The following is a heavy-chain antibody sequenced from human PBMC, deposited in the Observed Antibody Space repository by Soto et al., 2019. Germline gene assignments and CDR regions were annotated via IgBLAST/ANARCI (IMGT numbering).Heavy chain of an antibody. CDR1: GGTFSSYA. J-gene: IGHJ4*02. CDR2: IIPIFGTA. V-gene: IGHV1-69*13. D-gene: IGHD4-17*01. Sequence: ASVKVSCKASGGTFSSYAISWVRQAPGQGLEWMGGIIPIFGTANYAQKFQGRVTITADESTSTAYMELSSLRSEDTAVYYCARGAYGDPIGVRALDYWGQGTLVTVSS. CDR3: ARGAYGDPIGVRALDY.